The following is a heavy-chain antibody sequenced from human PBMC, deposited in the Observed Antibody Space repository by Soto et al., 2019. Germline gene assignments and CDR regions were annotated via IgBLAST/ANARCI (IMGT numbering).Heavy chain of an antibody. Sequence: ETLSLTCAVSGGSISSDYWWTWVRQPPGKGLEWIAEMYHSGSTNYNPSLKSRVTISVDKSKNQISLKLSSVTAADTAVYYCARVLSSGWSRFDYWGQGTLVTVSS. CDR3: ARVLSSGWSRFDY. CDR1: GGSISSDYW. CDR2: MYHSGST. J-gene: IGHJ4*02. D-gene: IGHD6-19*01. V-gene: IGHV4-4*02.